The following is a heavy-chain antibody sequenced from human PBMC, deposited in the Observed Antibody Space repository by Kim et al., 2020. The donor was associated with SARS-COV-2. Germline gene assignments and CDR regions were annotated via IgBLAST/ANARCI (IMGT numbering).Heavy chain of an antibody. Sequence: GGSLRLSCAASGFTFSSYGMHWVRQAPGKGLEWVAVISYDGSNKYYADSVKGRFTISRDNSKNTLYLQMNSLRAEDTAVYYCAKDGRDGDYVPSDYWGQGTLVTVSS. V-gene: IGHV3-30*18. CDR1: GFTFSSYG. D-gene: IGHD4-17*01. CDR3: AKDGRDGDYVPSDY. J-gene: IGHJ4*02. CDR2: ISYDGSNK.